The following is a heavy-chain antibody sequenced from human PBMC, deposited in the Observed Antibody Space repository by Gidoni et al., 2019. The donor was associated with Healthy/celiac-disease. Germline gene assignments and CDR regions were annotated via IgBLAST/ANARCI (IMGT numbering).Heavy chain of an antibody. D-gene: IGHD2-2*01. CDR3: ERVRWWNAYCSSTSCYRHHWFDP. CDR2: IYDSGST. Sequence: QVQLQESGPVLVKPSETLSLPCTVSCYSISSGYYCGWIRQPPGKGLEWIGKIYDSGSTYYNPYLKRQVTISVDTAKNQFTLKLSSVTAADTAVYYCERVRWWNAYCSSTSCYRHHWFDPWGQGTLVTVSS. J-gene: IGHJ5*02. V-gene: IGHV4-38-2*02. CDR1: CYSISSGYY.